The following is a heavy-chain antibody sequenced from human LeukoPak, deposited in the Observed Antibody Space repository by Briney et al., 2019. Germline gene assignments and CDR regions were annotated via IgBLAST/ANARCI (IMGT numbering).Heavy chain of an antibody. J-gene: IGHJ3*02. V-gene: IGHV1-18*01. D-gene: IGHD1-26*01. CDR1: GGTFSSYA. CDR3: ARKWELGGTADAFDI. CDR2: ISAYNGNT. Sequence: GASVKVSCKASGGTFSSYAISWVRQAPGQGLEWMGWISAYNGNTNYAQKLRGRVTMTTDTSTSTAYMELRSLRSDDTAVYYCARKWELGGTADAFDIWGQGTMVTVSS.